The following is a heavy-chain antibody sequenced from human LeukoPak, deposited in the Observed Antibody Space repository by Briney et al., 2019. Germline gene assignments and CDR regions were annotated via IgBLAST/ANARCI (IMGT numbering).Heavy chain of an antibody. J-gene: IGHJ4*02. Sequence: PGGSLGLSCAASGFTFSDYYMSWTRQAPGKGLEWVSYISSSGSTIHYADSVKGRFTISRDNAKNSLYLQMNSLRAEDTAVYYCARDSDPYSSSSGIDYWGQGTLVTVSS. CDR3: ARDSDPYSSSSGIDY. CDR1: GFTFSDYY. D-gene: IGHD6-6*01. V-gene: IGHV3-11*01. CDR2: ISSSGSTI.